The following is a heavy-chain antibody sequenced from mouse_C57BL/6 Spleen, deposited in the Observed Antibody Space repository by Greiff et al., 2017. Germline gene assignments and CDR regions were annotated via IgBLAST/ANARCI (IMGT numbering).Heavy chain of an antibody. D-gene: IGHD3-1*01. CDR2: IWTGGGT. CDR3: ASLGLTEGYYFDY. CDR1: GFSLTSYA. J-gene: IGHJ2*01. V-gene: IGHV2-9-1*01. Sequence: VMLVESGPGLVAPSQSLSITCTVSGFSLTSYAISWVRQPPGKGLEWLGVIWTGGGTNYNSALKSRLSISRDNSKRQVFLKMNSLQTEDTARYYCASLGLTEGYYFDYWGQGTTLTVSS.